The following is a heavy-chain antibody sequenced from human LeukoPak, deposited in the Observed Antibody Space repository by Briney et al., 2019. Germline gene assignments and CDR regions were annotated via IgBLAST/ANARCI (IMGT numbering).Heavy chain of an antibody. Sequence: GGSLRLSCAASGFTFIHYAMSWVRQAPGKGLEWGSAISGDGGHTFYADSVKGRFTISRDNSKNTLYLQMNTLKAEDTAVYYCAKFRPITSVAGTIFHYWGQGTLVTVSS. CDR3: AKFRPITSVAGTIFHY. CDR1: GFTFIHYA. CDR2: ISGDGGHT. D-gene: IGHD6-19*01. J-gene: IGHJ4*02. V-gene: IGHV3-23*01.